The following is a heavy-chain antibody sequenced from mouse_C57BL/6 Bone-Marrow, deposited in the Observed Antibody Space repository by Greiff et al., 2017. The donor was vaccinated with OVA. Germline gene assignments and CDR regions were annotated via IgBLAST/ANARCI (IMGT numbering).Heavy chain of an antibody. CDR3: ARGTTGFDY. D-gene: IGHD1-1*01. V-gene: IGHV1-82*01. CDR2: IYPGDGDT. CDR1: GYAFSSSW. Sequence: VQLQQSGPELVKPGASVKISCKASGYAFSSSWMNWVKQRPGKGLEWIGRIYPGDGDTNYNGKFKGKATLTADKSSSTAYMQLSSLTSEDSAVYFCARGTTGFDYWGQGTTLTVSS. J-gene: IGHJ2*01.